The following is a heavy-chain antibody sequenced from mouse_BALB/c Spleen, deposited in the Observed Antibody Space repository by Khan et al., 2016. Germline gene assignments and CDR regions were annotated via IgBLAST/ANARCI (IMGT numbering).Heavy chain of an antibody. CDR2: ISFSGST. CDR3: ARSRCYGCDYAMDC. Sequence: EVQLQESGPGLVKPSQSLSLTCTVTGYSITSDYAWNWIRQFPGNKLEWMAYISFSGSTSYNPSLKSRISITRDTSKNQFFLQLNSVTTEDTATXYCARSRCYGCDYAMDCWGQGTSVTVSS. V-gene: IGHV3-2*02. J-gene: IGHJ4*01. D-gene: IGHD1-1*01. CDR1: GYSITSDYA.